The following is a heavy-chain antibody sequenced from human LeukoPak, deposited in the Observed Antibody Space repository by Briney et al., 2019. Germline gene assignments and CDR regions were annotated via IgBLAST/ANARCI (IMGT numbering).Heavy chain of an antibody. V-gene: IGHV3-23*01. D-gene: IGHD3-3*02. J-gene: IGHJ4*02. CDR1: GFTFSTYA. CDR2: ISDSGGAI. Sequence: GGSLRLSCAASGFTFSTYALNWVRQAPGKGLEWVSAISDSGGAIYYADSVKGHFTMSRDNSKNSLFLQMNSLRAEDTAVYYCARIGSAAFTDSWGQGTLVTVSS. CDR3: ARIGSAAFTDS.